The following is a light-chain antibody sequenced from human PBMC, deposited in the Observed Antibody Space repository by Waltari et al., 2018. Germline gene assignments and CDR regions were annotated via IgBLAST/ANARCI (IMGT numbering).Light chain of an antibody. V-gene: IGLV2-14*03. CDR3: ISYTSDSSLYVV. CDR2: DVT. J-gene: IGLJ2*01. Sequence: QHPPGKAPKLFIYDVTKRPLVVSRRFSGAKSGNLAALTISGLRAEDEADYWCISYTSDSSLYVVFGGGTKLTVL.